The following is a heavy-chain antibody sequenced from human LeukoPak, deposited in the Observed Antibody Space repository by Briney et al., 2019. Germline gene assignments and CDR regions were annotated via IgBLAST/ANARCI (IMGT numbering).Heavy chain of an antibody. Sequence: GGSLRLSCAASGFTLSSYPMHGVRQAPGKGLEFVSAISKNGRNTYYANSVRGRFTISRDISKNTLYLQMGSLRPEDMAVYYCARVDSGSACASWGQGILVTVSS. D-gene: IGHD6-19*01. V-gene: IGHV3-64*01. CDR1: GFTLSSYP. CDR2: ISKNGRNT. J-gene: IGHJ1*01. CDR3: ARVDSGSACAS.